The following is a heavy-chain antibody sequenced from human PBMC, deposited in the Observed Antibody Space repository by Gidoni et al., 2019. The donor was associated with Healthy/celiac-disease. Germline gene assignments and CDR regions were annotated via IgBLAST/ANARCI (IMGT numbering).Heavy chain of an antibody. CDR3: AKDQSLKVVPAEGAFDI. Sequence: EVQLVESGGGLVQPGRSLRLSCAASGFTFDDYAMHWVRQAPGKGLEWVSGISWNSGSIGYADSVKGRFTISRDNAKNSLYLQMNSLRAEDTALYYCAKDQSLKVVPAEGAFDIWGQGTMVTVSS. J-gene: IGHJ3*02. CDR1: GFTFDDYA. D-gene: IGHD2-2*01. CDR2: ISWNSGSI. V-gene: IGHV3-9*01.